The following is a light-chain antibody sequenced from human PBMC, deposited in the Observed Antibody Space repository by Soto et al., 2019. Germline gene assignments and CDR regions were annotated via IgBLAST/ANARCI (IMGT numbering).Light chain of an antibody. Sequence: EIVMTQSPATLSVSPGERATLSCRASQNIRNNLAWYQQKPGQAPRLLMYGASTRATGIPARFSGSGSGTEFTLTINSLQSEDFAVYYCQQYNNWPPITFGQGTRLEIK. V-gene: IGKV3-15*01. CDR1: QNIRNN. J-gene: IGKJ5*01. CDR3: QQYNNWPPIT. CDR2: GAS.